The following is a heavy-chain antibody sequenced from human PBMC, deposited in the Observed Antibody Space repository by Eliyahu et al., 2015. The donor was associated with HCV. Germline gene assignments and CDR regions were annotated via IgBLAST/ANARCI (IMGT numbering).Heavy chain of an antibody. Sequence: QLQLQESGPGLVKPSETLSLTCTVSGGSISSSSYYWGWIRQPPGKGLEWIGSIYYSGSTYYNPSLKSRVTISVDTSKNQFSLKLSSVTAADTAVYYCARGAPFYGSGSYHRAADAFDIWGQGTMVTVSS. D-gene: IGHD3-10*01. CDR2: IYYSGST. CDR3: ARGAPFYGSGSYHRAADAFDI. J-gene: IGHJ3*02. V-gene: IGHV4-39*07. CDR1: GGSISSSSYY.